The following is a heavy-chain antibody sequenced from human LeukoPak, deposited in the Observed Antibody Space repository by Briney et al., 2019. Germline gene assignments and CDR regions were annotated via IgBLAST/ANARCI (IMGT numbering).Heavy chain of an antibody. D-gene: IGHD4-11*01. CDR1: GDSISSYY. CDR2: IDYSGNT. CDR3: ARDLEAVTPGYGMDV. J-gene: IGHJ6*02. V-gene: IGHV4-59*01. Sequence: SETLSLTCTVSGDSISSYYWSWIRQPPGKGLEWIGYIDYSGNTNYNPSLKSRVTISVDTSKNQFSLKLSSVTAADTAVYYCARDLEAVTPGYGMDVWGQGTTVTVSS.